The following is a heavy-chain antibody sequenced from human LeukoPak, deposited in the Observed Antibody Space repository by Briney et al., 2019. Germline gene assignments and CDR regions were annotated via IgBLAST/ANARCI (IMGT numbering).Heavy chain of an antibody. Sequence: GGSLRLSCAASGFTFSSYEMNWVRQAPGKGLEWVSAISGSGGSTYYADSVKGRFTISRDNSKNTLYLQMNSLRAEDTAVYYCAKETYYYGSGPVNGVYFDYWGQGTLVTVSS. V-gene: IGHV3-23*01. D-gene: IGHD3-10*01. J-gene: IGHJ4*02. CDR2: ISGSGGST. CDR3: AKETYYYGSGPVNGVYFDY. CDR1: GFTFSSYE.